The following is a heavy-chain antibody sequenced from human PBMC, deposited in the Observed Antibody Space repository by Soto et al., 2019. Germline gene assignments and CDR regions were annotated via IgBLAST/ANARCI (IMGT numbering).Heavy chain of an antibody. J-gene: IGHJ4*02. CDR2: IYDSGST. CDR1: GGSISSYY. D-gene: IGHD2-15*01. V-gene: IGHV4-59*01. CDR3: ARRAVGYGGFGY. Sequence: SETLSLTCTVSGGSISSYYWSWIRQPPGKGLEWIGYIYDSGSTTYNPSLKNRVTISVDMSKNQFSLKLSSVTAADTAVYYCARRAVGYGGFGYWGQGTLVTVSS.